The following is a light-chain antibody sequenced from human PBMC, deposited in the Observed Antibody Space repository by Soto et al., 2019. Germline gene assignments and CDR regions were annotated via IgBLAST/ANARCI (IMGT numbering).Light chain of an antibody. V-gene: IGKV3-20*01. CDR1: ESVVSNY. CDR3: QQYGISGT. J-gene: IGKJ1*01. Sequence: EIVLTQSPGTLSLSPGERATLSCRATESVVSNYLAWYQLKPGQAPRLLIYGASNRATGIPDRFSGSGSGTDFTLTISRLEPEDFAVYYCQQYGISGTFGQGTKVDI. CDR2: GAS.